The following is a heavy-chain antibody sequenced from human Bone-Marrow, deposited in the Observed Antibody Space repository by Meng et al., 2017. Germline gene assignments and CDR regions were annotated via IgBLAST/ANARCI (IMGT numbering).Heavy chain of an antibody. J-gene: IGHJ4*02. CDR2: INPNSGGT. D-gene: IGHD3-22*01. V-gene: IGHV1-2*06. CDR3: AREVTLLYYDSSGYYY. Sequence: ASVKVSCKASGYTFTGYYMHWVRQAPGQGLEWMGRINPNSGGTNYAQKFQGRVTMTRDTSISTAYMELSRLRSDDTAVYYCAREVTLLYYDSSGYYYWGQGNLVNVSS. CDR1: GYTFTGYY.